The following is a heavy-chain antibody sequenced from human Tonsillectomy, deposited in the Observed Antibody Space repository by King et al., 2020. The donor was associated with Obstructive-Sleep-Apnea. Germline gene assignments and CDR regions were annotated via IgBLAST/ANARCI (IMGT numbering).Heavy chain of an antibody. CDR3: ARHLPQKRGIDY. V-gene: IGHV3-30-3*01. Sequence: VQLVESGGGVVQPGGSLRLSCAASGFTFSTSAMNWVRRAPGKGLEWVPLVSDDVYNKYYADPVKGRFTISRDNSKNTLYLQMNSLGTEDTAAYYCARHLPQKRGIDYWGQGTLVTVSS. CDR2: VSDDVYNK. CDR1: GFTFSTSA. J-gene: IGHJ4*02. D-gene: IGHD3-10*01.